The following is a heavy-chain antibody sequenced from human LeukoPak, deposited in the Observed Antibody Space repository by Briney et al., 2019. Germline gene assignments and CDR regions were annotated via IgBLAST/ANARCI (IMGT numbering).Heavy chain of an antibody. D-gene: IGHD3-22*01. CDR1: GFMFSSYG. Sequence: GGSLRLSCAASGFMFSSYGMHWVRQAPGKGLEWVAFIRYDGSNKYYADSVKGRFTISRDNSKNTLYLQMNSLRAEDTAVYYCAKDAADYYDSSLHFDYWGQGTLVTVSS. CDR3: AKDAADYYDSSLHFDY. J-gene: IGHJ4*02. CDR2: IRYDGSNK. V-gene: IGHV3-30*02.